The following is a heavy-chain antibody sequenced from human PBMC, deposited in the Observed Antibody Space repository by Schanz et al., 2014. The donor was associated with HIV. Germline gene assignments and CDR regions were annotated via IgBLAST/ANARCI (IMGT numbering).Heavy chain of an antibody. CDR3: ARVFGRTYGLPDY. Sequence: VQLLESGGGLEQPGGSLRLSCAASGFNFNNYAMTWVRQAPGKGLEWVSSISEGGGRSYYADSVKGRFTISRDNSKNTLYLHMDSVRAEDTAVYYCARVFGRTYGLPDYWGQGTLVTVSS. CDR2: ISEGGGRS. V-gene: IGHV3-23*01. D-gene: IGHD3-10*01. J-gene: IGHJ4*02. CDR1: GFNFNNYA.